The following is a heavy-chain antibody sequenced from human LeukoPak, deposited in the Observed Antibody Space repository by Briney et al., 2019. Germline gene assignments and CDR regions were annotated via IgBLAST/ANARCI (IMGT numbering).Heavy chain of an antibody. CDR2: INHSGST. CDR1: GGSFSGYY. CDR3: ARHCRVLLWFGENNWFDP. Sequence: KPSETLSLTCAVYGGSFSGYYWSWIRQPPGKGLEWIGEINHSGSTNYNPSLKSRVTISVDTSKNQFSLKLSSVTAADTAVYYCARHCRVLLWFGENNWFDPWGQGTLVTVSS. D-gene: IGHD3-10*01. J-gene: IGHJ5*02. V-gene: IGHV4-34*01.